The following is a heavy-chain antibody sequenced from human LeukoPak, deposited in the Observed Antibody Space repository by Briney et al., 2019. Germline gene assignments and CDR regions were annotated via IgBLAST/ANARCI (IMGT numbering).Heavy chain of an antibody. V-gene: IGHV4-34*01. J-gene: IGHJ4*02. CDR1: GGSFSGYY. CDR2: INHSGST. CDR3: ARDLTGADDY. Sequence: SETLSLTCAVYGGSFSGYYWSWIRQPPGKGLEWIGEINHSGSTNYNPSLKSRVTISVDTSSNQFSLEVTSVTAADTAVYYCARDLTGADDYWGQGTLVTVSS. D-gene: IGHD1-26*01.